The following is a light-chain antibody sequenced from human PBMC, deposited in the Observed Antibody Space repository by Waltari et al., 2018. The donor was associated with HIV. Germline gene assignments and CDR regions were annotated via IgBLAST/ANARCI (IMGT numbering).Light chain of an antibody. Sequence: QSVLTQPPSTSGTPGQTVTISCSGTRSDIGTNYVYWYQQVPGTAPKLLIFRNISRPSGFPARFAGSKSGTSASLAISGLRSEDEAHYHCASWDDSLGGRWVFGGGTKLTVL. V-gene: IGLV1-47*01. CDR3: ASWDDSLGGRWV. CDR1: RSDIGTNY. CDR2: RNI. J-gene: IGLJ3*02.